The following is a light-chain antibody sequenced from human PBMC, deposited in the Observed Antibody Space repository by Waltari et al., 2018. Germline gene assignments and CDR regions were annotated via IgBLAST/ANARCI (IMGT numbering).Light chain of an antibody. Sequence: DIVMTQSPDSLAGSLGERTTINCKSSQSVLYSSNNKNYLAWYQQKPGQPPKLLIYWASTRESGVPDRFSGSGSGTDFTLTISSLQAEDVALYYCQQYHTPPYTFGQGTKLEIK. CDR3: QQYHTPPYT. J-gene: IGKJ2*01. CDR2: WAS. CDR1: QSVLYSSNNKNY. V-gene: IGKV4-1*01.